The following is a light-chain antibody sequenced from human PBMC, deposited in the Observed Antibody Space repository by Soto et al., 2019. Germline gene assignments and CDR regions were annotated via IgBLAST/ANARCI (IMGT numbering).Light chain of an antibody. V-gene: IGKV3-15*01. CDR2: GAS. CDR3: HQYNNWPPEYT. Sequence: EMVMTQSPATLSVSPGERATLSCRASQSVSSNLAWYQQKPGQAPRLLIYGASTRAPGIPARFSGSGSGTEFTLTISSLQSEDFAVYYCHQYNNWPPEYTFGQGTKLEIK. J-gene: IGKJ2*01. CDR1: QSVSSN.